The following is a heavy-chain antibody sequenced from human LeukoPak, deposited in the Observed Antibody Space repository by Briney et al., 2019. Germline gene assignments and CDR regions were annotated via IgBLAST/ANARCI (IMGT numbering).Heavy chain of an antibody. V-gene: IGHV3-21*01. CDR1: GFTFSSYS. CDR3: ARDLKDDILTGYYSG. J-gene: IGHJ4*02. D-gene: IGHD3-9*01. CDR2: ISSSSSYI. Sequence: GGSLRLSCAASGFTFSSYSMNWVRQAPGKGLEWVSSISSSSSYIYYADSVKGRFTISRDNAKNSLYLQMNSLRAEDTAVYYCARDLKDDILTGYYSGWGQETLVTVSS.